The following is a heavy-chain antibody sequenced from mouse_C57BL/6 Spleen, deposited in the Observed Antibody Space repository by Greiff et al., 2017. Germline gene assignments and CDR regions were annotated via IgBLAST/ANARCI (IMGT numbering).Heavy chain of an antibody. Sequence: EVQLQQSGPGLVKPGGSVKISCTASGFSFTGYFMTWVLQTPGKSLEWIGNINPYNGDTFYNQNFKGKFTLTVDNSDSTEYMELRSLTSEDTAVYYCARRRRDGYCRDYFDYWGQGTPLTVSA. CDR2: INPYNGDT. CDR3: ARRRRDGYCRDYFDY. D-gene: IGHD2-3*01. J-gene: IGHJ2*01. CDR1: GFSFTGYF. V-gene: IGHV1-20*01.